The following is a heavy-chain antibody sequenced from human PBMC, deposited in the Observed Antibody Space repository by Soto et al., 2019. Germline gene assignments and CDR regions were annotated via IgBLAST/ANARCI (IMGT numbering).Heavy chain of an antibody. CDR2: IKSKTDGGTT. CDR1: GFTFSNAW. Sequence: EVQLVESGGGLVKPGGSLRLSCAASGFTFSNAWMSWVRQAPGKGLEWVGRIKSKTDGGTTDYAAPVKGRFTISRDDSKNTLYLQMISLKTEDTAVDYCTTGIVVVIPSGMDVWGQGTTVTVSS. D-gene: IGHD3-22*01. V-gene: IGHV3-15*01. CDR3: TTGIVVVIPSGMDV. J-gene: IGHJ6*02.